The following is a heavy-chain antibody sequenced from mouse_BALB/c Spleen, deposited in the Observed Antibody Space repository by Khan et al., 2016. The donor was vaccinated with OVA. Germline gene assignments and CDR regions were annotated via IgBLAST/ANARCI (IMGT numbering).Heavy chain of an antibody. CDR1: GYTFTDYY. CDR3: ARRNYFGYTFAY. J-gene: IGHJ3*01. CDR2: ISPGRGDT. Sequence: QVRLLLSGAELARPGASVKLSCKASGYTFTDYYINWVKQRTVQGLEWIREISPGRGDTYYNERLKGKGTLTADKSSSTADMQLSSLTSEASAVYFCARRNYFGYTFAYWGQGTLVTVSA. D-gene: IGHD1-2*01. V-gene: IGHV1-77*01.